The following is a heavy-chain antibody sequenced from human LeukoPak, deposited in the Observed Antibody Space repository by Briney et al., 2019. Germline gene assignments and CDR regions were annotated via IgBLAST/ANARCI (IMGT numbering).Heavy chain of an antibody. V-gene: IGHV1-2*06. Sequence: ASVKDSCKASEYTFTGYYIHWVRQAPGQGLEWMGRLNPNTGGTNYAQNFQGRVTMTRDTSISTVYMELSSLRSDDTALYYCARVPRSGSYIYFDYWGQGTLVTVSS. D-gene: IGHD3-10*01. CDR3: ARVPRSGSYIYFDY. CDR2: LNPNTGGT. CDR1: EYTFTGYY. J-gene: IGHJ4*02.